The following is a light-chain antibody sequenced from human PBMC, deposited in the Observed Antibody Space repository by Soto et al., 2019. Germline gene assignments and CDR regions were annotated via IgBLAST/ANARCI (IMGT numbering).Light chain of an antibody. Sequence: EIVMTQSPATLSVSPGERATLSCRASQSVSSNLAWYQQKPGQAPRLLIYGASTRATGIPARFSGSESGTDFTLTISSLQPEDCAIYFCQQANSFPITFGQGTRLEIK. J-gene: IGKJ5*01. CDR1: QSVSSN. CDR2: GAS. V-gene: IGKV3-15*01. CDR3: QQANSFPIT.